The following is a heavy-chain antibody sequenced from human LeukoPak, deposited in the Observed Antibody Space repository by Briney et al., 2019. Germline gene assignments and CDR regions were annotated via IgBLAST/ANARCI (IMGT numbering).Heavy chain of an antibody. V-gene: IGHV1-8*01. CDR3: ARGYLNSGEENWFDP. CDR2: MNPNSGNT. CDR1: GYTFTSYD. Sequence: ASVKVSCKASGYTFTSYDINWVRQATGQGLEWMRWMNPNSGNTGYAQKFQGRVTMTRNTSISTAYMELSSLRSEDTAVYYCARGYLNSGEENWFDPWGQGTLVTVSS. J-gene: IGHJ5*02. D-gene: IGHD3-16*01.